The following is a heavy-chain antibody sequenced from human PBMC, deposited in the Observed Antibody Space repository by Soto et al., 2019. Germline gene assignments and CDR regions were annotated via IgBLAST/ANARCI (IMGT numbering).Heavy chain of an antibody. CDR3: VSSHDMPL. J-gene: IGHJ1*01. Sequence: QVRLVESGGDVVQPGWSLRLSCEASGLDFSTFGMHWVRQAPGKGLEWVAVIWADGSQTCYVDSVKGRFTVSRDNTKSTLYLQMTSLRVEDTSKYLGVSSHDMPLWCQGTLVTVSS. D-gene: IGHD1-1*01. CDR1: GLDFSTFG. V-gene: IGHV3-33*03. CDR2: IWADGSQT.